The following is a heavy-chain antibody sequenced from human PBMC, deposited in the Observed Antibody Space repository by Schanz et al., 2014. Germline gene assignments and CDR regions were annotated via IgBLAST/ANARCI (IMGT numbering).Heavy chain of an antibody. CDR2: IIPIRGIA. CDR3: ARGGYSSGWHNRDIAQFDY. Sequence: QVQLVQSGAEVKKPGSSMKVSCKASGGTFNSYTINWVRQAPGQGLEWMGRIIPIRGIANYAQKFQGRFTITADRSTSTAYMEMRSLRADDTAVYYCARGGYSSGWHNRDIAQFDYWGQGTLVTVSS. J-gene: IGHJ4*02. CDR1: GGTFNSYT. D-gene: IGHD6-19*01. V-gene: IGHV1-69*02.